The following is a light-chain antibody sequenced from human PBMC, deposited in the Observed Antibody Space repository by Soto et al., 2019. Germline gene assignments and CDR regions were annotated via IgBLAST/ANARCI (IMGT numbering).Light chain of an antibody. V-gene: IGKV3-20*01. Sequence: EIMLTQSPGTLSLSPGGRATLSCRASQSVSATYLAWYQQKPGQAPRLLIYGASSRATGIPDRFSGSGSGTDFTLTISRLEPEDSAVYYCQQYNNWPRTFGQGTKVDIK. CDR3: QQYNNWPRT. CDR2: GAS. J-gene: IGKJ1*01. CDR1: QSVSATY.